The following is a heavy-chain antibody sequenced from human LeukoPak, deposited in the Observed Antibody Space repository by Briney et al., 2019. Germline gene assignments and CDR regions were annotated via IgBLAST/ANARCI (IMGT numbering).Heavy chain of an antibody. D-gene: IGHD1-14*01. CDR2: IIPIFGTA. J-gene: IGHJ2*01. CDR3: ARRQVNLADWYFDL. V-gene: IGHV1-69*13. CDR1: GGTFSSYA. Sequence: ASVKVSCKASGGTFSSYAISWVRQAPGQGLEWMGGIIPIFGTANYAQKFQGRVTITADESTSTAYMELSSLRSEDTAVYYCARRQVNLADWYFDLWGRGTLVTVSS.